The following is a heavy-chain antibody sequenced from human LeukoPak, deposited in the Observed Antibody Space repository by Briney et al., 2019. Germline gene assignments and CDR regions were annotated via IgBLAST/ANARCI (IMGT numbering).Heavy chain of an antibody. CDR3: VREARGYHYTYFDY. V-gene: IGHV3-13*01. D-gene: IGHD5-18*01. Sequence: GGSLRLSCTASGFTLGSHDMHWVRQIPGQGLEWVAAVSSGFHAFFADSVQGRFTVSREDARNSSYLQMNSLRAGDTAVYYCVREARGYHYTYFDYWGQGTLVTVSS. CDR2: VSSGFHA. CDR1: GFTLGSHD. J-gene: IGHJ4*02.